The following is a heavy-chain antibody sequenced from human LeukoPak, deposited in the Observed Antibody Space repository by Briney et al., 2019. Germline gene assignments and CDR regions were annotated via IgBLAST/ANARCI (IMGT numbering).Heavy chain of an antibody. V-gene: IGHV4-59*01. J-gene: IGHJ6*03. Sequence: SETLSLTCTVSGGSISSYYWSWIRQPPGKGLEWIGYIYYSGSTKYKPSLKSRVTISVDTTKNQFSLKLNSVTAADTAVYYCASSYDFWSGPDYYYYYMDVWGKGTTVTVSS. CDR1: GGSISSYY. CDR2: IYYSGST. CDR3: ASSYDFWSGPDYYYYYMDV. D-gene: IGHD3-3*01.